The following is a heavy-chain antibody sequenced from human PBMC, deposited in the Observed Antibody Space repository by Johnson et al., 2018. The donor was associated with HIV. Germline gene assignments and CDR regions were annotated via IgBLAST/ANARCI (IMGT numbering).Heavy chain of an antibody. CDR2: VSWNNGSL. J-gene: IGHJ3*02. D-gene: IGHD3-3*01. V-gene: IGHV3-9*01. CDR1: GFTFDAYA. Sequence: VQLVESGGGVVQPGRSLRLSCAASGFTFDAYAMHWVRQAPGKGLEWVSGVSWNNGSLGYADSVKGRFTSSRDNSKNTLYLQMNSLRYADTTVYYCAKRGLPYYDFWRGYSGVAFDIWGQGTLVTVSS. CDR3: AKRGLPYYDFWRGYSGVAFDI.